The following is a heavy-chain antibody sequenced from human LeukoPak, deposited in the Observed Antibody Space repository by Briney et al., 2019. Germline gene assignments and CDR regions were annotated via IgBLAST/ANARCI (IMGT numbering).Heavy chain of an antibody. D-gene: IGHD3-10*01. CDR1: GYTFTSYG. Sequence: ASVKVSYKASGYTFTSYGISWVRQAPGQGLEWMGWISAYNGNTNYAQKLQGRVTMTTDTSTSTAYMELRSLRSDDTAVYYCARARAITMVRGVIPPWFDPWGQGTLVTVSS. J-gene: IGHJ5*02. CDR3: ARARAITMVRGVIPPWFDP. V-gene: IGHV1-18*01. CDR2: ISAYNGNT.